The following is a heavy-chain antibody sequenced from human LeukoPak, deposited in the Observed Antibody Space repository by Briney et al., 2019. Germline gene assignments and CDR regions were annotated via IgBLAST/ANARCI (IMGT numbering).Heavy chain of an antibody. V-gene: IGHV3-21*04. CDR2: ISTGSRYI. CDR1: GFTFSTYD. D-gene: IGHD6-19*01. Sequence: GGSLRLSCAASGFTFSTYDMNWVRQAPGQGLEWVSSISTGSRYIYYADSVKGRFTISRDNAKNSLYLQMNSLRAEDTAVYYCTRITVVAGNTYLADYWGQGTLVTVSS. CDR3: TRITVVAGNTYLADY. J-gene: IGHJ4*02.